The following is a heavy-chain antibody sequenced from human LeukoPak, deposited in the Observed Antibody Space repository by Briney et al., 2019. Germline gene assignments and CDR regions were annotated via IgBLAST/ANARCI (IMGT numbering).Heavy chain of an antibody. D-gene: IGHD7-27*01. CDR2: LYSGGGT. J-gene: IGHJ4*02. Sequence: GGSLRLSCAASEITVSNCYMSWVRQAPGKGLEWVSVLYSGGGTYYADSVKGRFTISRDDSKNTVYLQMNSLRAEDTAVYYCAKANWGSGYWGQGTLVTVSS. CDR3: AKANWGSGY. CDR1: EITVSNCY. V-gene: IGHV3-66*01.